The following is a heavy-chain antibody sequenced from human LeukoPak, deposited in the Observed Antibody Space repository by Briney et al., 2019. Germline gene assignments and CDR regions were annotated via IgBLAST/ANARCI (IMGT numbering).Heavy chain of an antibody. CDR2: IYYSGST. D-gene: IGHD4-11*01. J-gene: IGHJ5*02. V-gene: IGHV4-61*08. CDR3: ARLGTLTTVTTRSWFDP. CDR1: GGSVSSDGYF. Sequence: PSETLSLTCTVSGGSVSSDGYFWSWIRQPPGKGLEWIGYIYYSGSTNYNPSLKSRVTMAVDTSKNQFSLKLSSVTAADTAVYYCARLGTLTTVTTRSWFDPWGQGTLVTVSS.